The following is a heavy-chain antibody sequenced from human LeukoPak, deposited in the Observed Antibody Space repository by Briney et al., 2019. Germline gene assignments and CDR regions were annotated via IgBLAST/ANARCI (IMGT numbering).Heavy chain of an antibody. V-gene: IGHV4-34*01. Sequence: SETLSLTCTVYGGSFSGYYWNWIRQPPGKGLEWIGEINHSGSTNYNPSLKSRVTISIDTSKNQFSLRLNSVSAADTAVYYCARHTRPGYGGSENAFDIWGQGTMVTVSS. J-gene: IGHJ3*02. D-gene: IGHD5-12*01. CDR2: INHSGST. CDR3: ARHTRPGYGGSENAFDI. CDR1: GGSFSGYY.